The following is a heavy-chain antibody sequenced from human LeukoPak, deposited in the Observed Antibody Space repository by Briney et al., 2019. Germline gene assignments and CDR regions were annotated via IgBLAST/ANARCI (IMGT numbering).Heavy chain of an antibody. Sequence: SQTLSLTCAISGDSVSRNSAAWNWIRQSPSRGLEWLGRTYYRSKWYNDYAVSVKSRITINPDTSKNQFSLQLNSVTPEDTAVYYCASSRGSSGWQSFDYWGQGTLVTVSS. CDR2: TYYRSKWYN. J-gene: IGHJ4*02. CDR3: ASSRGSSGWQSFDY. D-gene: IGHD6-19*01. V-gene: IGHV6-1*01. CDR1: GDSVSRNSAA.